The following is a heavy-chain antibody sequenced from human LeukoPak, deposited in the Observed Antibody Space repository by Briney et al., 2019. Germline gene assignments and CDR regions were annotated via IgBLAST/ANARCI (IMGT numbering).Heavy chain of an antibody. J-gene: IGHJ4*02. CDR1: GYTFTSYG. CDR2: ISAYNGNT. CDR3: ARGVYYYGSGSYRREFDY. V-gene: IGHV1-18*01. D-gene: IGHD3-10*01. Sequence: ASVKVSCKASGYTFTSYGISWVRQAPGQGLEWMGWISAYNGNTNYAQKLQGRVTMTTDTSTSTAYMELRSLRSDDTAVYYCARGVYYYGSGSYRREFDYWGQGTLVTVSS.